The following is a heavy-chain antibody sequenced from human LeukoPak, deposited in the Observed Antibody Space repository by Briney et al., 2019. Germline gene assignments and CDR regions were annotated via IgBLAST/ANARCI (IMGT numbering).Heavy chain of an antibody. Sequence: VASVKVSCKASGYTFTSYGISWVRQAPGQGLEWMGWISAYNGNTNYAQKLQGRVTMTSDISTSTAYMELRSLRSDDTAVYYCARDSIAVAGRGKYFDYWGQGTLVTVSS. CDR1: GYTFTSYG. J-gene: IGHJ4*02. CDR2: ISAYNGNT. V-gene: IGHV1-18*01. CDR3: ARDSIAVAGRGKYFDY. D-gene: IGHD6-19*01.